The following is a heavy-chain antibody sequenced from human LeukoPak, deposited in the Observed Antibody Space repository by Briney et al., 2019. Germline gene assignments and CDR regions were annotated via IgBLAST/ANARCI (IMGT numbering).Heavy chain of an antibody. D-gene: IGHD3-9*01. CDR3: ARDFLTVADFDWLFPGY. Sequence: GGSLRLSCAASGFTFSSYAMHWVRQAPGKGLEWVAVISYDGSNKYYADSVKGRFTISRDNSKNTLYLQMNGLRAEDTAVYYCARDFLTVADFDWLFPGYWGQGTLVTVSS. CDR1: GFTFSSYA. J-gene: IGHJ4*02. CDR2: ISYDGSNK. V-gene: IGHV3-30*04.